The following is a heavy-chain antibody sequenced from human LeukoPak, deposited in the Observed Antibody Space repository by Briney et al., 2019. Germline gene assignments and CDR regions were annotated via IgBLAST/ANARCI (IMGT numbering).Heavy chain of an antibody. CDR3: ARDGGYPPDFYYYMDV. D-gene: IGHD5-12*01. Sequence: GGSLRLSCAASGFTFSSYSMNWVRQAPGKGLEWVSSISSSSSYIYYADSVKGRFTISRDNAKNSLYLQMNSLRAEDTAVYYCARDGGYPPDFYYYMDVWGKGTTVTVSS. J-gene: IGHJ6*03. CDR1: GFTFSSYS. CDR2: ISSSSSYI. V-gene: IGHV3-21*01.